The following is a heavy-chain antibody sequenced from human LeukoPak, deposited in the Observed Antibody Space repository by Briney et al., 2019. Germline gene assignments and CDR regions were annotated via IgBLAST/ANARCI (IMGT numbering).Heavy chain of an antibody. V-gene: IGHV1-69*13. Sequence: SVKVSCKASGGTFSSYAISWVRQAPGQGLEWMGGIIPIFGTANYAQKFQGRVTITADESTSTAYMELSSLRSKDTAVYYCASSYYDSSGYYYRWGQGTLVTVSS. CDR3: ASSYYDSSGYYYR. CDR2: IIPIFGTA. CDR1: GGTFSSYA. J-gene: IGHJ4*02. D-gene: IGHD3-22*01.